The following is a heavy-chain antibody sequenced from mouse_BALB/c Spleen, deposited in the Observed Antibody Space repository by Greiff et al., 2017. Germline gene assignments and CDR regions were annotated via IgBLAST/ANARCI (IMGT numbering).Heavy chain of an antibody. Sequence: EVKLVESGPSLVKPSQTLSLTCSVTGDSITSGYWNWIRKFPGNKLEYMGYISYSGSTYYNPSLKSRISITRDTSKNQYYLQLNSVTTEDTATYYCARSGYYYGSSYFFAYWGQGTLVTVSA. J-gene: IGHJ3*01. CDR2: ISYSGST. D-gene: IGHD1-1*01. V-gene: IGHV3-8*02. CDR1: GDSITSGY. CDR3: ARSGYYYGSSYFFAY.